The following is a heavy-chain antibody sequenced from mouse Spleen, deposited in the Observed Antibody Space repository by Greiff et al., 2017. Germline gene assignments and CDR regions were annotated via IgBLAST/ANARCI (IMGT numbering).Heavy chain of an antibody. CDR3: ARADYDRGYYFDY. CDR1: GFTFSSYA. J-gene: IGHJ2*01. Sequence: DVMLVESGGGLVKPGGSLKLSCAASGFTFSSYAMSWVRQTPEKRLEWVATISSGGSYTYYPDSVKGRFTISRDNAKNTLYLQMSSLRSEDTAMYYCARADYDRGYYFDYWGQGTTLTVSS. D-gene: IGHD2-4*01. V-gene: IGHV5-9-1*01. CDR2: ISSGGSYT.